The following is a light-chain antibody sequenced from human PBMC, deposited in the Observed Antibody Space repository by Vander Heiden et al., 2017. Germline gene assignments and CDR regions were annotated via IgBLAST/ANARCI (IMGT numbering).Light chain of an antibody. Sequence: QSVLTQPPSVSGAPGQRVTISCTGSTSTIGAGYDVHWYQQLPGTAPKLFIYDNINRPSGVPDRFSGSKSGTSASLAITGLQAEDEADYYCQSYDSSLGGHVVFGGGTKLTVL. V-gene: IGLV1-40*01. CDR1: TSTIGAGYD. J-gene: IGLJ2*01. CDR3: QSYDSSLGGHVV. CDR2: DNI.